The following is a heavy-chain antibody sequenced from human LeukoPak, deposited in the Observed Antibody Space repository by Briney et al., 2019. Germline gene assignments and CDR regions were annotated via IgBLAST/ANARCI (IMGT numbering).Heavy chain of an antibody. CDR1: GGSISSGSYY. CDR3: ARDSGQEDY. D-gene: IGHD5-12*01. V-gene: IGHV4-61*02. J-gene: IGHJ4*02. Sequence: SQTLSLTCTVSGGSISSGSYYWSWIRQPAGKGLEWIGRIYTSGSTNYNPSLKSRVTISVDTSKNQFSLKLSSVTAADTAVYYCARDSGQEDYWGQGTLVTVSS. CDR2: IYTSGST.